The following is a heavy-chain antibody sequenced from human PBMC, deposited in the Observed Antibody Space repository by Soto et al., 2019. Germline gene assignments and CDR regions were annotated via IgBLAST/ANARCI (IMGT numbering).Heavy chain of an antibody. CDR1: GGSISTYY. CDR3: ARDGSGYDFWSGPYFFDY. V-gene: IGHV4-59*01. Sequence: SETRSLTCPVSGGSISTYYWSWIRQPPGKGLEWIGYIYYNGRTNYNPSLESRVTISLDTSKSQFSLKLSSVSAADTAVYYCARDGSGYDFWSGPYFFDYWGPGTLVTVSS. CDR2: IYYNGRT. J-gene: IGHJ4*02. D-gene: IGHD3-3*01.